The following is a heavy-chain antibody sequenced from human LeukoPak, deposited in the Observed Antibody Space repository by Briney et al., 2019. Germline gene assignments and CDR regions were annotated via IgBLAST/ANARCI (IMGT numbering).Heavy chain of an antibody. D-gene: IGHD3-16*01. Sequence: GGSLRFSCAASGFTFSNYDMHWVRQVTGKGLEWVSTIGTSGDTYYPGSVKGRFTISRDNAKNSLYLQMDGLRAEDTAVYYCARGHLPINMITFGGAPDYWGQGTLVTVSS. J-gene: IGHJ4*02. CDR1: GFTFSNYD. V-gene: IGHV3-13*01. CDR3: ARGHLPINMITFGGAPDY. CDR2: IGTSGDT.